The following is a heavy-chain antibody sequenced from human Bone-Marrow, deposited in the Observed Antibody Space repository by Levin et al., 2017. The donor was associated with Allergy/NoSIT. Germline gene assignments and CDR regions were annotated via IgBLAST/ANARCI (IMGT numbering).Heavy chain of an antibody. CDR3: ARDTDRLTIFGMDV. Sequence: GESLKISCAASGFTFSDYSMHWVRQAPGRGLEWISYIDKSSSTIFYADSVEGRFTISRDTAKSSMYLQMNSLGAEDTAVYYCARDTDRLTIFGMDVWGPGVTVTVSS. V-gene: IGHV3-48*04. CDR2: IDKSSSTI. J-gene: IGHJ6*02. CDR1: GFTFSDYS. D-gene: IGHD3-3*01.